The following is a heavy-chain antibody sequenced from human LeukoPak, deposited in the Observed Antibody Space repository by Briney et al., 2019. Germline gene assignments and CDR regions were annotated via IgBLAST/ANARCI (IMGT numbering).Heavy chain of an antibody. CDR2: ISGNSADI. Sequence: GGSLRLSCAASGFTFSDSYMSWIRQAPGKGLEWLSYISGNSADINYADSVKGRFTISRDNAKNSLYLQMNSLRAEDTAVYYCARGGFCTGTSCSPSAPAPYYYYGMDVWGQGTTVTVSS. CDR1: GFTFSDSY. V-gene: IGHV3-11*06. CDR3: ARGGFCTGTSCSPSAPAPYYYYGMDV. D-gene: IGHD2-2*01. J-gene: IGHJ6*02.